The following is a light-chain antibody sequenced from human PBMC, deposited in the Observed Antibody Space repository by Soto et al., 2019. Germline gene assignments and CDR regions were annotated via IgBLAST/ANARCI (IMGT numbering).Light chain of an antibody. J-gene: IGLJ1*01. Sequence: QSALAQPASVSESPGQSITISCTGTNSDVGGYNYVSWYQQHPGKVPKLMIYDVSNRPSGVSNRFSDSKSGNTASLTISGLQAEDEADYYCSSYTATTTSYVFGTGTKVTVL. V-gene: IGLV2-14*03. CDR3: SSYTATTTSYV. CDR2: DVS. CDR1: NSDVGGYNY.